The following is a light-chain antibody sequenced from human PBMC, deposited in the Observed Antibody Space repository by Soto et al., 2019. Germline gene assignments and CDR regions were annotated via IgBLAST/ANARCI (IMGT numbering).Light chain of an antibody. CDR2: SAS. CDR1: QGIATY. J-gene: IGKJ1*01. CDR3: QKYNSFWT. Sequence: QLTQSPSSLSASIGDGVTITCRASQGIATYLAWYQQKPGQAPNLLIYSASTLQSGVPSRFSGSGSGTEFTLTISSLQPEDFATYYCQKYNSFWTFGQGTKVDI. V-gene: IGKV1-9*01.